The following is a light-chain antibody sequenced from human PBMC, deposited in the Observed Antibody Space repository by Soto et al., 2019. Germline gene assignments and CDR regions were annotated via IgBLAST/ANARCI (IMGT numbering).Light chain of an antibody. CDR1: SSNIGRNT. CDR3: ASWDDSLDGHWV. V-gene: IGLV1-44*01. Sequence: QSALTQPPSASGTPGQRLSISCSGSSSNIGRNTVNWYQQFPGTAPKLLIYSTNRRPSGVPDRFSGSKSGTSASLAISGLQSEDEADYYCASWDDSLDGHWVFGGGTKLTVL. CDR2: STN. J-gene: IGLJ3*02.